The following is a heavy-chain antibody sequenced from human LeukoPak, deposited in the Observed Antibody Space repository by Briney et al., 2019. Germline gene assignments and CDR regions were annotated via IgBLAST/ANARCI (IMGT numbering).Heavy chain of an antibody. Sequence: ASVKVSCKASGYTFTSYDINWVRQATGQGLEWMGWMNPNSGNTGYAQKFQGRVTMTRNTSISTAYMELSSLRSEDTAVYYCAREAYSYGFEPEVKRAYNWFDPWGQGTLVTVSS. CDR2: MNPNSGNT. D-gene: IGHD5-18*01. V-gene: IGHV1-8*01. CDR3: AREAYSYGFEPEVKRAYNWFDP. J-gene: IGHJ5*02. CDR1: GYTFTSYD.